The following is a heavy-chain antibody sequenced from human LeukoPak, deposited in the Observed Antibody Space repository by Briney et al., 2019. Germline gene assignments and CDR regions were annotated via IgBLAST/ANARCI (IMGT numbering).Heavy chain of an antibody. CDR2: ISWNSGSI. J-gene: IGHJ1*01. D-gene: IGHD1-26*01. V-gene: IGHV3-9*01. CDR1: GFTFDDYA. CDR3: AKDFNGGSYGHFQH. Sequence: GGSLRLSCAASGFTFDDYAMHWVRQAPGKGLEWVSGISWNSGSIGYADSVKGRFTISRDNAKNSLYLQMNSLRAEDTALYYCAKDFNGGSYGHFQHWGQGTLVTVSS.